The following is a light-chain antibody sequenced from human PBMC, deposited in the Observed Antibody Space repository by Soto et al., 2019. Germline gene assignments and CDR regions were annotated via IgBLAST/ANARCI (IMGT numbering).Light chain of an antibody. V-gene: IGLV1-40*01. CDR1: SSNIGAGYD. CDR3: QSYDNSLSGSL. Sequence: QSVLTQPPSVSGAPGQTITISCTGSSSNIGAGYDVHWYQQLPGTAPKLLIYVNINRPSGVPDRFSGSKSGNSASLAITGLQAEDEADYYCQSYDNSLSGSLFGGGTKVTVL. J-gene: IGLJ2*01. CDR2: VNI.